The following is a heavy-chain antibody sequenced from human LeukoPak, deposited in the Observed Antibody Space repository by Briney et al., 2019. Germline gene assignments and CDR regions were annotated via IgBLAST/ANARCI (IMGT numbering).Heavy chain of an antibody. J-gene: IGHJ4*02. CDR1: GFTFGDYA. V-gene: IGHV3-49*03. CDR3: TRDQLTYYYDSSGRSLDY. Sequence: GGSLRLSCTASGFTFGDYAMSWFRQAPGKGLEWVGFIRSKAYGGTTEYAASVKGRFTISRDDSKSIAYLQMNSLKTEDTAVYYCTRDQLTYYYDSSGRSLDYWGQGTLVTVSS. D-gene: IGHD3-22*01. CDR2: IRSKAYGGTT.